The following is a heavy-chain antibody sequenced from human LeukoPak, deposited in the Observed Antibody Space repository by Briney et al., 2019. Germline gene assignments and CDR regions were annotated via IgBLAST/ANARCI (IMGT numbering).Heavy chain of an antibody. CDR3: ARHIPEIAAAAGFDY. CDR1: GGSISSYY. Sequence: SETLSLTCTVSGGSISSYYWSWIRQPPGKGLEWIGYIYYSGSTNYNPSLKSRVTISVDTSKNQFSLKLRSVTAADTAVYYCARHIPEIAAAAGFDYWGQGTLVTVSS. V-gene: IGHV4-59*01. CDR2: IYYSGST. J-gene: IGHJ4*02. D-gene: IGHD6-13*01.